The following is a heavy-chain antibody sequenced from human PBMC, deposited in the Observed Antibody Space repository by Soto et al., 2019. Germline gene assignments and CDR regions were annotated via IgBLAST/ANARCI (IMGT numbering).Heavy chain of an antibody. CDR3: AKDKGFIAARALDF. V-gene: IGHV3-30*18. Sequence: GGPLRLACAASGFTFSSYGMHWVRQAPGKGLEWVALISYDGSNKYYADSVRGRFTISRDNSKNTLYLQMNSLRAEDTAVYYCAKDKGFIAARALDFWGQGTLVTVSS. D-gene: IGHD6-6*01. J-gene: IGHJ4*02. CDR1: GFTFSSYG. CDR2: ISYDGSNK.